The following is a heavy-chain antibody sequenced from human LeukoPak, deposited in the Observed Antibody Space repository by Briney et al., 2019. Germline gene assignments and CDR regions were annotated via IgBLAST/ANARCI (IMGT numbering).Heavy chain of an antibody. CDR1: GGSFSGYY. CDR3: AREPHSMKYYYGSGSLAGILDV. Sequence: SETLSLTCAVYGGSFSGYYWSWIRQPPGKGLEWIGEINHSGSTNYNPSLKSRVTISVDTSKNQFSLKLSSVTAADTAVYYCAREPHSMKYYYGSGSLAGILDVWGKGTTVTVSS. J-gene: IGHJ6*04. CDR2: INHSGST. D-gene: IGHD3-10*01. V-gene: IGHV4-34*01.